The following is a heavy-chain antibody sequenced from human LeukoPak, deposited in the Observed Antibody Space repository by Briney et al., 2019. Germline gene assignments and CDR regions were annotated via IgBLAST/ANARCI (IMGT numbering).Heavy chain of an antibody. D-gene: IGHD5-18*01. CDR3: ASAPSRDTAFDI. CDR1: GGSISSSSYY. J-gene: IGHJ3*02. V-gene: IGHV4-39*07. CDR2: IYHSGST. Sequence: SETLSLTCTVSGGSISSSSYYWGWIRQPPGKGLEWIGSIYHSGSTYYNPSLKSRVTISVDTSKNQFSLKLSSVTAADTAVYYCASAPSRDTAFDIWGQGTMVTVSS.